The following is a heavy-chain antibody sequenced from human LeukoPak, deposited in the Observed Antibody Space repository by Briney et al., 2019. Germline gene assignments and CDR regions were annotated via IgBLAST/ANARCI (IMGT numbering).Heavy chain of an antibody. CDR1: GGSISSSSYY. CDR3: ARQPSSWFTSFDS. CDR2: IYYSGST. J-gene: IGHJ4*02. D-gene: IGHD6-13*01. V-gene: IGHV4-39*07. Sequence: SETLSLTCTVSGGSISSSSYYWGWIRQPPGKGLERIGSIYYSGSTNYNPSLKSRVTISVDTSKNQFSLKLSSVTAADTAVYYCARQPSSWFTSFDSWGQGTLVTVSS.